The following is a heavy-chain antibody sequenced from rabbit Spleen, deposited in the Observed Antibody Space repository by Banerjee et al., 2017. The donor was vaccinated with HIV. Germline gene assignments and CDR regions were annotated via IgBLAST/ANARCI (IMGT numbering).Heavy chain of an antibody. V-gene: IGHV1S45*01. CDR2: INTATGKA. CDR3: ARDGDYSAGDVGSAYGSFHL. CDR1: GFSFSDRDV. D-gene: IGHD6-1*01. Sequence: QEQLEESGGGLVKPEGSLTLTCKASGFSFSDRDVMCWVRQAPGKGLEWIGCINTATGKAVYANWAKGRFTISTTSSTTVPLQMTSLTAADTATYFCARDGDYSAGDVGSAYGSFHLWGPGTLVPVS. J-gene: IGHJ4*01.